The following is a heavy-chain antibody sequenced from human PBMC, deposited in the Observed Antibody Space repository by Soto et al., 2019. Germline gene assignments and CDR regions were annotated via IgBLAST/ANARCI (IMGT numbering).Heavy chain of an antibody. J-gene: IGHJ4*02. D-gene: IGHD6-19*01. CDR1: GFTFSSYA. Sequence: EVQLLESGGGLVQPGGSLRLSCAASGFTFSSYAMSWVRQAPGKGLEWVSTISGSGGSTYYADSVKGRFTISRDNSKNALYLQVNSLRAEDTAVYYCATCSPRYSSGWKAYYFDYWGQGTLVTVSS. V-gene: IGHV3-23*01. CDR2: ISGSGGST. CDR3: ATCSPRYSSGWKAYYFDY.